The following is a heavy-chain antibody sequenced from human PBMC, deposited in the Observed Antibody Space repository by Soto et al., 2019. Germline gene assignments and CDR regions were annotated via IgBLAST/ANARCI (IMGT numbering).Heavy chain of an antibody. D-gene: IGHD3-22*01. J-gene: IGHJ4*02. Sequence: PGGSLRLSCAASGFTFSSYGMHWVRQAPGKGLEWVAVISYDGSNKYYADSVKGRFTISRDNSKNTLYLQMNSLRAEDTAVYYCARQGKSWYYYDSSGYPIDYWGPGTLVTGSS. CDR3: ARQGKSWYYYDSSGYPIDY. CDR1: GFTFSSYG. CDR2: ISYDGSNK. V-gene: IGHV3-30*03.